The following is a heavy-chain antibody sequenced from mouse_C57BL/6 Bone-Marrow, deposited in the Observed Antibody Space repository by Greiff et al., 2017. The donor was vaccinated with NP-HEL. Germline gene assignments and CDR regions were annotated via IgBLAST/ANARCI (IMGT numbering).Heavy chain of an antibody. CDR2: IYPRSGNT. V-gene: IGHV1-81*01. CDR1: GYTFTSYG. J-gene: IGHJ3*01. CDR3: ARDYDYPFAY. Sequence: VMLVESGAELARPGASVKLSCKASGYTFTSYGISWVKQRTGQGLEWIGEIYPRSGNTYYNEKFKGKATLTADKSSSTAYMELRSLTSEDSAVYFCARDYDYPFAYWGQGTLVTVSA. D-gene: IGHD2-4*01.